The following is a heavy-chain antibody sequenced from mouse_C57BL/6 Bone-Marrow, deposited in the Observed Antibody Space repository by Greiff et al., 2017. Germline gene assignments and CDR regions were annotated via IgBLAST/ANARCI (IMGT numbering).Heavy chain of an antibody. CDR2: IWSGGST. CDR1: GFSLTSYG. Sequence: QVQLKESGPGLVQPSQSLSITCTVSGFSLTSYGVHWVSQSPGKGLEWLGVIWSGGSTDYNAAFISRLSISKDNSKSQVFFKMNSLQADDTAIDLRRHSNPTFAMDYWGQGTSVTVAS. CDR3: RHSNPTFAMDY. V-gene: IGHV2-2*01. J-gene: IGHJ4*01. D-gene: IGHD2-5*01.